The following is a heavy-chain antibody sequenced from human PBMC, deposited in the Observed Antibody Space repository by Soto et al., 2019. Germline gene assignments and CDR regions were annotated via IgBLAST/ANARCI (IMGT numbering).Heavy chain of an antibody. CDR2: ISSSGSTI. D-gene: IGHD6-13*01. CDR3: ARDQEAGSFFPYYYGMDV. J-gene: IGHJ6*02. V-gene: IGHV3-48*03. Sequence: GGSLRLSCATPGFTFSSYEMNWVRQAPGKGLEWVSYISSSGSTIYYADSVKGRFTISRDNAKNSLYLQMDSLRAEDTAVYYCARDQEAGSFFPYYYGMDVWGQGTTVTVSS. CDR1: GFTFSSYE.